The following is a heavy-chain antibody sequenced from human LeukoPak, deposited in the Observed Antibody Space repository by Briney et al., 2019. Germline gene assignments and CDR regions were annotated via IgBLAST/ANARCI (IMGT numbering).Heavy chain of an antibody. J-gene: IGHJ4*02. Sequence: GGSLRLSCAASGFTFTDYAMTWVRQAPGKGLEWVSSISANGAITVYGDSVKGRFTISRDNSKNTLYLQMNSLRAEDAAVYFCAKAPVTSCRGAYCYPFDSWGQGTLVTVSS. CDR2: ISANGAIT. V-gene: IGHV3-23*01. CDR3: AKAPVTSCRGAYCYPFDS. CDR1: GFTFTDYA. D-gene: IGHD2-21*01.